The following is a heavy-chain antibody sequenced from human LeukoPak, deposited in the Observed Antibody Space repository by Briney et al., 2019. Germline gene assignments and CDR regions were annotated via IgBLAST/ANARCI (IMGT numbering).Heavy chain of an antibody. CDR3: ARRQGCSSSSCPPDY. CDR1: GYSFTTYW. J-gene: IGHJ4*02. V-gene: IGHV5-51*01. D-gene: IGHD2-2*01. CDR2: IYPGDSDT. Sequence: GASLKISCRGSGYSFTTYWIGWVRQMPGKGLEGMGIIYPGDSDTSYTPSFQGQVTMSVDKSINTAYLQWSSLKASDTAMYYCARRQGCSSSSCPPDYWGQGTLVTVSP.